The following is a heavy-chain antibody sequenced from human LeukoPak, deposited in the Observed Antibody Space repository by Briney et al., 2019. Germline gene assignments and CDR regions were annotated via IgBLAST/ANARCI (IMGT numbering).Heavy chain of an antibody. V-gene: IGHV3-74*01. CDR1: AFTFSTNW. CDR2: INSAGSRT. CDR3: ARPETQYSSGLDGFDI. J-gene: IGHJ3*02. Sequence: GGSLRLSCAASAFTFSTNWMHWVRQPPAKGLVWVSRINSAGSRTTYADSVKGRFTISRDNAKNTLYLQMNSLRTEDTAVYYCARPETQYSSGLDGFDIWGQGTMVTVSS. D-gene: IGHD6-19*01.